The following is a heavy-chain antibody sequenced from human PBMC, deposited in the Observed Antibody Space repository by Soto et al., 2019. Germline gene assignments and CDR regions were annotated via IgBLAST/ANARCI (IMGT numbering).Heavy chain of an antibody. CDR3: ASQDTAMVGFDY. CDR1: GGSISSGGYY. V-gene: IGHV4-31*03. J-gene: IGHJ4*02. CDR2: IYYSGST. Sequence: SETLSLTCTVSGGSISSGGYYWSWIRQHPGKGLEWIGYIYYSGSTYYNPSLKSRVTISVDTSKNQFSLKLSSVTAADTAVYYCASQDTAMVGFDYWGQGTLVTVSS. D-gene: IGHD5-18*01.